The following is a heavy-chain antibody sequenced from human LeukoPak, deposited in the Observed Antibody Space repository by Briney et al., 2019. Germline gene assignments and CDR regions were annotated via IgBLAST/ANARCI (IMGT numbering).Heavy chain of an antibody. CDR2: ISYDGGSV. CDR3: ARGWESGFFDY. D-gene: IGHD1-26*01. V-gene: IGHV3-33*05. CDR1: GFTFSRYG. Sequence: PGKSLRLSCAVSGFTFSRYGMHWVRQAPGKGLEWVAGISYDGGSVYDADSVKGRFAISRDNPKNTLYLQMDSLRAGDTAVYYCARGWESGFFDYWGQGALVTVSS. J-gene: IGHJ4*02.